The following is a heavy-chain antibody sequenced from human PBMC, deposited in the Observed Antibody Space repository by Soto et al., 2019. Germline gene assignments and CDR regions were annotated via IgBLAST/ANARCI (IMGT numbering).Heavy chain of an antibody. CDR1: GFTFSSFT. CDR2: TSSTGGTS. CDR3: AKDRRARRDCDY. J-gene: IGHJ4*02. V-gene: IGHV3-23*01. Sequence: GSLRLSCAASGFTFSSFTMSWVRQAPGKGLEWVSGTSSTGGTSSYADSVKGRFTISRDNTKNTLYLQMSSLRAEDTAVYYCAKDRRARRDCDYWGQGTLVTSPQ.